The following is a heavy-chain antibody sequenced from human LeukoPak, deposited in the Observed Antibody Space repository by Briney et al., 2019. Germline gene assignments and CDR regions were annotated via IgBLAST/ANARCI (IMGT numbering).Heavy chain of an antibody. CDR1: GGSISSSNW. J-gene: IGHJ4*02. Sequence: PSETLSLTCAVSGGSISSSNWWSWVRQPPGKGLEWIGEINHSGSTNYSPSLKSRVTISVDTSKNQFSLKLSSVTAADTAVYYCARLPTYYYDSSGYSDYWGQGTLVTVSS. D-gene: IGHD3-22*01. CDR2: INHSGST. CDR3: ARLPTYYYDSSGYSDY. V-gene: IGHV4-4*02.